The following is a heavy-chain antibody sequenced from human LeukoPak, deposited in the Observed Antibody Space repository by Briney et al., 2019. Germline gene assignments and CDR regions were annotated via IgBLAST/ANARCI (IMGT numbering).Heavy chain of an antibody. CDR2: INHSGST. CDR1: GGSISSGDYY. V-gene: IGHV4-30-4*01. CDR3: ARDNIPVARTGLSWFDP. J-gene: IGHJ5*02. Sequence: SETLSLTCTVSGGSISSGDYYWSWIRQPPGKGLEWIGEINHSGSTNYNPSLKSRVTLSVDRSKNQFSLKMTSVTAADTAVYYCARDNIPVARTGLSWFDPWGQEPWSPSP. D-gene: IGHD6-6*01.